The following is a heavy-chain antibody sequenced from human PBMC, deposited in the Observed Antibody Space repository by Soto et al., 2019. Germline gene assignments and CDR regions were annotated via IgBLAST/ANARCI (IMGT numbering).Heavy chain of an antibody. CDR2: ISYDGSKN. J-gene: IGHJ4*02. D-gene: IGHD5-12*01. CDR1: GFTFSNYA. Sequence: QVQLVESGGGVVQPGRSLRLSCAASGFTFSNYAMHWVRQAPGKGLEWVAVISYDGSKNFYADSVKGRFATSRDNSKNPLFLQLSSLRPEDTAIYYCARHRGPRIDGSTFFDSWGQGTLVTVSS. CDR3: ARHRGPRIDGSTFFDS. V-gene: IGHV3-30*09.